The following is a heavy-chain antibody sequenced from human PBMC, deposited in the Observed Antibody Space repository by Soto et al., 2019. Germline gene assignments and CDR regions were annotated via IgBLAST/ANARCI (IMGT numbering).Heavy chain of an antibody. Sequence: SETLSLTCTVSGGSISSYYWSWIRQPPGKGLEWIGEINHSGSTNYNPSLKSRVTISVDTSKNQFSLKLSSVTAADTAVYYCASNKVATTSTYDYWGQGTLVTVSS. J-gene: IGHJ4*02. CDR2: INHSGST. CDR1: GGSISSYY. V-gene: IGHV4-34*01. CDR3: ASNKVATTSTYDY. D-gene: IGHD5-12*01.